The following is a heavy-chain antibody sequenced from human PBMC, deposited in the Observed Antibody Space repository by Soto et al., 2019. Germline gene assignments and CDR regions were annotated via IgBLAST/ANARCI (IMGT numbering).Heavy chain of an antibody. D-gene: IGHD4-17*01. J-gene: IGHJ6*02. V-gene: IGHV1-69*12. CDR2: IIPIFGTA. Sequence: QVQLVQSGAEVKKPGSSVKVSCKASGGTFSSYAISWVRQAPGQGLEWMGGIIPIFGTANYAQKFQGRVTITADASTSTAYTELSILRSEDTAVYYCARNPRTTGTTIYYSGIDVLVQGTTITVSS. CDR3: ARNPRTTGTTIYYSGIDV. CDR1: GGTFSSYA.